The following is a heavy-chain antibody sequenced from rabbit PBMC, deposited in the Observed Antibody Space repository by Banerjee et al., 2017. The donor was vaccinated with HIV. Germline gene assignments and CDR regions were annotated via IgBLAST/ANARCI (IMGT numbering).Heavy chain of an antibody. Sequence: QEQLVESGGGLVQPEGSLTLTCTASGFSFSSSYWICWVRQAPGKGLEWVACIYIDGSGSAYYANWAKGRFAISKTSSTTVTLQMTSLTAADTATYFCARDGASYDYAGYFNLWGQGTLVTVS. J-gene: IGHJ4*01. D-gene: IGHD6-1*01. CDR1: GFSFSSSYW. V-gene: IGHV1S45*01. CDR2: IYIDGSGSA. CDR3: ARDGASYDYAGYFNL.